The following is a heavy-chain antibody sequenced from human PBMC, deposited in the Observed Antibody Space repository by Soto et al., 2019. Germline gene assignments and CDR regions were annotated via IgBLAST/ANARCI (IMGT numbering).Heavy chain of an antibody. Sequence: QVHLVESGGGVVQPGRSLRLSCVASGFTFGTYGLHWVRQAPGKGLQWVALISYEGSNTYYADSVRGRFTISRDNAKNTLYLQMNSLRPEDSGVYFCARVTPGNNLYYFSGLDVWGQGTSVTVSS. D-gene: IGHD1-1*01. J-gene: IGHJ6*02. CDR2: ISYEGSNT. CDR3: ARVTPGNNLYYFSGLDV. CDR1: GFTFGTYG. V-gene: IGHV3-30-3*01.